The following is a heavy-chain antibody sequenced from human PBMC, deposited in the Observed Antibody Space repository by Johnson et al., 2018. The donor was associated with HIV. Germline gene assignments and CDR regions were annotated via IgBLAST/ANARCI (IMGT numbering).Heavy chain of an antibody. CDR2: INWNGGST. V-gene: IGHV3-20*04. D-gene: IGHD6-13*01. J-gene: IGHJ3*02. CDR3: ARSARWDSSSWYSFAPCAFDI. Sequence: VLLVESGGGVVRPGWSLTLSCAASGFTFDDYGMTWVRQAPGKGLEWVSCINWNGGSTGYADSVKGRFTISRDNAKNSLYLQMNSLRAEDTAVYYCARSARWDSSSWYSFAPCAFDIWGQGTMVTVSS. CDR1: GFTFDDYG.